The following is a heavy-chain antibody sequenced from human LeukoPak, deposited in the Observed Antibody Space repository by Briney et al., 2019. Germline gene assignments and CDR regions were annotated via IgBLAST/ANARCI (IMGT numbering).Heavy chain of an antibody. Sequence: GASVKVSCKASGYTFTDYFMHWVRQAPGQGLEWMGWVNPKTGGTNYAQKFQGRVTMTRDTSISTAYMELSSLRSEDTAVYYWATSENSMSYFNVNFDYWGQGTLVTVSS. CDR2: VNPKTGGT. CDR3: ATSENSMSYFNVNFDY. V-gene: IGHV1-2*02. J-gene: IGHJ4*02. CDR1: GYTFTDYF. D-gene: IGHD1-26*01.